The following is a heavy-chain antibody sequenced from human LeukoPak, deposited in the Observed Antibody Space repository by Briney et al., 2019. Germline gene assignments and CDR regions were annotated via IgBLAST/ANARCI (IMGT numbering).Heavy chain of an antibody. J-gene: IGHJ6*02. V-gene: IGHV1-8*01. CDR3: ARVRYYGSGSYKTYYYGMDV. D-gene: IGHD3-10*01. CDR2: MNPNSGNT. Sequence: GASVKVSCKASGYTFTSYDINWVRQATGQGLEWMGWMNPNSGNTGYAQKFQGRVTVTRNTSISTAYMELSSLRSEDTAVYYCARVRYYGSGSYKTYYYGMDVWGQGTTVTVSS. CDR1: GYTFTSYD.